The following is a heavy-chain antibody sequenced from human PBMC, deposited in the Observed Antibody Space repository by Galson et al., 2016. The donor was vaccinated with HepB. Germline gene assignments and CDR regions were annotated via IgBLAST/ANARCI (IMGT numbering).Heavy chain of an antibody. J-gene: IGHJ4*02. Sequence: SLRLSCAASGFMFSSYWMSWVRQAPGKGLEWVAVIWHDGSKKYYADSVKGRFTFSRDDSKNTLYLQMNSLRAEDTALYYCARGGGHGFFDYWGQGTQVTVSS. CDR1: GFMFSSYW. CDR3: ARGGGHGFFDY. CDR2: IWHDGSKK. D-gene: IGHD3-10*01. V-gene: IGHV3-33*08.